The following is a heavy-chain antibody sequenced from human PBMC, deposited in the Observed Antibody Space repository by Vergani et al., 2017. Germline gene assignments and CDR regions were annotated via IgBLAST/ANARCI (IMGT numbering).Heavy chain of an antibody. J-gene: IGHJ3*02. CDR1: GGSISSGSYY. CDR3: ARGTYGSDAFDI. Sequence: QVQLQESGPGLVKPSQTLSLTCTVSGGSISSGSYYWSWIRQPPGKGLEWIGYIYYSGSTNYNPSLKSRVTISVDTSKNQFSLILNSVTAADTAVYYCARGTYGSDAFDIWCQGTMVTVAS. CDR2: IYYSGST. D-gene: IGHD3-10*01. V-gene: IGHV4-61*01.